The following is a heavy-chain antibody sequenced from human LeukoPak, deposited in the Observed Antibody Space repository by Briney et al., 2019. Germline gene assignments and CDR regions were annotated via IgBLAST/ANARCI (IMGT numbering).Heavy chain of an antibody. V-gene: IGHV4-61*02. J-gene: IGHJ5*02. D-gene: IGHD3-3*01. CDR1: GGSISSGSYY. Sequence: SETLSRTCTVSGGSISSGSYYWSWIRQPAGKGLEWIGRIYTSGSTNYNPSLKSRVTISVDTSKNQFSLKLSSVTAADTAVYYCARASGLRFLEPGEFDPWGQGTLVTVSS. CDR3: ARASGLRFLEPGEFDP. CDR2: IYTSGST.